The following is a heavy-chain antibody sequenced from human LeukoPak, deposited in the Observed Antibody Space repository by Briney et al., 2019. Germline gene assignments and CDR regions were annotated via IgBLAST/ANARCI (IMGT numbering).Heavy chain of an antibody. CDR2: ISGNNGDR. D-gene: IGHD6-13*01. Sequence: ASVKVSCKTSGYTFSDFGISWVRQAPGQGLEWMAWISGNNGDRNFAQEFQDRVTMTTDTSTSTAYLELRSLRTDDTAVYYCARDGPSSYYVDVWGKGTTVTVSS. J-gene: IGHJ6*03. CDR1: GYTFSDFG. CDR3: ARDGPSSYYVDV. V-gene: IGHV1-18*01.